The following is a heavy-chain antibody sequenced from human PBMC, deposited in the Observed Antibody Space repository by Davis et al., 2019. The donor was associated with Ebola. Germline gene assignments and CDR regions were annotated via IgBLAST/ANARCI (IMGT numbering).Heavy chain of an antibody. CDR2: IHHSGST. V-gene: IGHV4-59*01. J-gene: IGHJ6*02. D-gene: IGHD5-18*01. CDR1: GGSINTYY. Sequence: MPSETLSLTCTVSGGSINTYYWSWIRQPPGKGLEWIACIHHSGSTDYHPSLKSRVTMSLDTSKNQFSLKLSSVTIADTAVYYCARDVRNTALYGLDVWGQGTTVTVSS. CDR3: ARDVRNTALYGLDV.